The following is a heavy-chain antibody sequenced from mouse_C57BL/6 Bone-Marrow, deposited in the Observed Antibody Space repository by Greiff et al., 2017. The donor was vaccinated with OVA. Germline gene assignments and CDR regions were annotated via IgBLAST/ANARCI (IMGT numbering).Heavy chain of an antibody. D-gene: IGHD1-1*01. J-gene: IGHJ4*01. V-gene: IGHV1-55*01. CDR1: GYTFTSYW. CDR3: GGSGITTVEEDFAMDY. Sequence: ESGAELVKPGASVKMSCKASGYTFTSYWITWVKQRPGQGLEWIGDIYPGSGGTNYNEKFKSKATLTVDTSSSTAYMQLSSLTDEDSAVYYCGGSGITTVEEDFAMDYWGQGTSVTVSS. CDR2: IYPGSGGT.